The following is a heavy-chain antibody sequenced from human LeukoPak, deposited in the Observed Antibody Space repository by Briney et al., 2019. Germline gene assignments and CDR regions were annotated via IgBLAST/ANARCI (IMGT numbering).Heavy chain of an antibody. Sequence: ASVKVSCKASGYTFTGYYMHWVRQAPGQGLEWMGWVNPNSGGTNYAQKFQGRVTMTRDTSISTAYMELSRLRSDDTAVYYCARDGEGGYSYGYGWFDPWGQGTLVTVSS. D-gene: IGHD5-18*01. CDR1: GYTFTGYY. V-gene: IGHV1-2*02. J-gene: IGHJ5*02. CDR3: ARDGEGGYSYGYGWFDP. CDR2: VNPNSGGT.